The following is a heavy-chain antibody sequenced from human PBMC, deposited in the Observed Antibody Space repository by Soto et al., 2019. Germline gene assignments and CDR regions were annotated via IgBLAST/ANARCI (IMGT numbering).Heavy chain of an antibody. V-gene: IGHV1-46*01. CDR1: GYTFTSYN. J-gene: IGHJ6*02. CDR2: INPRGFFT. D-gene: IGHD2-8*01. CDR3: ARGDSTDCSNGVCSFFYNHDMDV. Sequence: QVQLVQSGAEVKKPGASVKVSCKASGYTFTSYNIHWVRQAPGQGLEWVGMINPRGFFTTYAQKFRGRVTMTGDTSTSVVYMELTRLTSDDTAIYYCARGDSTDCSNGVCSFFYNHDMDVWGQGTTVTVSS.